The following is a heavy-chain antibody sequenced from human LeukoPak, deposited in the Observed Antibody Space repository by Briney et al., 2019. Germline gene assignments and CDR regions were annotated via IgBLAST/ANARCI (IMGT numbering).Heavy chain of an antibody. CDR1: GYTFTSYG. CDR3: ARDRFDCSSTSCPYGDAFDI. D-gene: IGHD2-2*01. V-gene: IGHV1-18*01. J-gene: IGHJ3*02. Sequence: ASVKVSCKASGYTFTSYGISWVRQAPGQGLEWMRWISAYNGNTNYAQKLQGRVTMTTDTSTSTAYMELRSLRSDDTAVYYCARDRFDCSSTSCPYGDAFDIWGQGTMVTVSS. CDR2: ISAYNGNT.